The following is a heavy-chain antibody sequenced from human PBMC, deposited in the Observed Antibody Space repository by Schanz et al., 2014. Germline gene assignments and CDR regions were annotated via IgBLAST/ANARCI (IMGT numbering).Heavy chain of an antibody. CDR1: GGSISSSNW. V-gene: IGHV4-4*02. CDR2: IYHSGST. CDR3: ARRSVSPSGNSYGYVVAWFDP. J-gene: IGHJ5*02. Sequence: QVPLQESGPGLVKPSGTLSLTCAVSGGSISSSNWWSWVRQPPGKGLEWIGEIYHSGSTNYKPSLKSRVPISADKSKTRFSLKLRSVTAADTAVYYCARRSVSPSGNSYGYVVAWFDPWGQGTLVTVSS. D-gene: IGHD5-18*01.